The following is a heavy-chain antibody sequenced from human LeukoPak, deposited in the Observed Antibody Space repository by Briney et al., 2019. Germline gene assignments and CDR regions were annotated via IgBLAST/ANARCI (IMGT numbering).Heavy chain of an antibody. V-gene: IGHV3-21*01. CDR2: ISSSSSYI. CDR1: GFTFSSYS. CDR3: ARESVVAAAAFDP. D-gene: IGHD6-13*01. J-gene: IGHJ5*02. Sequence: PGGSLRLSCAASGFTFSSYSMNWVRQAPGKGLEWVSSISSSSSYIYYADSVKGRFTISRDNAKNSLYLQMNSLRAEDTAVYYCARESVVAAAAFDPWGQGTLVTVSS.